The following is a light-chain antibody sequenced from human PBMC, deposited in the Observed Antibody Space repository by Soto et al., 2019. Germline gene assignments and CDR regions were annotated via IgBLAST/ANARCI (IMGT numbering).Light chain of an antibody. V-gene: IGLV2-11*01. CDR3: CSYAGSYTYI. CDR1: SSDVGAYNY. Sequence: QSALTQPRSVSGSPGQSVTISCTGTSSDVGAYNYVSWYQLHPGKAPKLMIYDVTKRPSGVPDRFSGSKSGNTASLTISGLQAEDEDEYTCCSYAGSYTYIFGRGTKLTVL. J-gene: IGLJ2*01. CDR2: DVT.